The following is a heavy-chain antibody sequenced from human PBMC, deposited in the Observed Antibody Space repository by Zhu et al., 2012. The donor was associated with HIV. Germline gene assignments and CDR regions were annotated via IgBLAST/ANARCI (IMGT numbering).Heavy chain of an antibody. CDR1: GVSIYHYY. Sequence: QVQLQESGPGLVKPSETLSLTCSISGVSIYHYYWSWIRQTPGKGLEWIGNIYYTGSTNYNPSLTSRVTMSVDTSKNHFSLRLSSVTAADTAVYYCAKKFRGGHGGHYNSEDFFDLWGRGTLVTVSS. J-gene: IGHJ2*01. CDR2: IYYTGST. V-gene: IGHV4-59*01. D-gene: IGHD3-10*01. CDR3: AKKFRGGHGGHYNSEDFFDL.